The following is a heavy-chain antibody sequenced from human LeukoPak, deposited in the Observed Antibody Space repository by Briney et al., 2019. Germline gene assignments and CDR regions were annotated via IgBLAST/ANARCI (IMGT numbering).Heavy chain of an antibody. CDR2: IYHSGST. V-gene: IGHV4-30-2*02. CDR1: GGSISSGGYY. CDR3: ARSIEYYYGSGSYPIDYYYGMDV. J-gene: IGHJ6*02. Sequence: SETLSLTCTVSGGSISSGGYYWSWIRQPPGKGLEWIGYIYHSGSTYYNPSLKSRVTISVDTSKNQFSLKLSSVTAADTAVYYCARSIEYYYGSGSYPIDYYYGMDVWGQGTTVTVSS. D-gene: IGHD3-10*01.